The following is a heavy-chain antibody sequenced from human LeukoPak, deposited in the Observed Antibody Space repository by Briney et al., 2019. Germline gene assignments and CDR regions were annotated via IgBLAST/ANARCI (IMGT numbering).Heavy chain of an antibody. J-gene: IGHJ3*02. Sequence: SETLSLTCTVSGNSISSGDNYWSWIRQPAGKGLEWIGRIYTSGSTNYNPSLKSRVTISVDTSKNQFSLKLSSVTAADTAVYYCARILVAAAGTPHAFDIWGQGTMVTVSS. CDR3: ARILVAAAGTPHAFDI. CDR2: IYTSGST. D-gene: IGHD6-13*01. CDR1: GNSISSGDNY. V-gene: IGHV4-61*02.